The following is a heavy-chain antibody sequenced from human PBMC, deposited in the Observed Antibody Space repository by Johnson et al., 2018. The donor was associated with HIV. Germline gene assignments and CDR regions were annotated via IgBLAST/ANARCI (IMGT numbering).Heavy chain of an antibody. Sequence: QVQLVESVGGVVQPGGSLRLSCAASGFTFSSYGMHWVRQAPGKGLEWVAFIRYDGSNKYYADSVKGRFTISRYNSKNTLYLQMNSLRAEDTAVYYCAKPRQPSDAFDIWGQGTMVTVSS. V-gene: IGHV3-30*02. CDR3: AKPRQPSDAFDI. D-gene: IGHD6-13*01. J-gene: IGHJ3*02. CDR1: GFTFSSYG. CDR2: IRYDGSNK.